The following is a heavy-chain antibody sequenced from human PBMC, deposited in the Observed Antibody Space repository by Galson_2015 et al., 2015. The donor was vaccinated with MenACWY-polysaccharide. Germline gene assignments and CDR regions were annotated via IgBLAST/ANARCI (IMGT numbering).Heavy chain of an antibody. CDR3: ARDTRPFSYGSESYYYYSMDV. CDR1: GFTFDDFA. D-gene: IGHD3-10*01. V-gene: IGHV3-9*01. J-gene: IGHJ6*02. Sequence: SLRLSCAASGFTFDDFAMHWVRQAPGKGLEWVSGISWDSGDIVYADSVKGRFIISRDNAENSLYLQMNSLRPEDTAVYYCARDTRPFSYGSESYYYYSMDVWGQGTTVTVSS. CDR2: ISWDSGDI.